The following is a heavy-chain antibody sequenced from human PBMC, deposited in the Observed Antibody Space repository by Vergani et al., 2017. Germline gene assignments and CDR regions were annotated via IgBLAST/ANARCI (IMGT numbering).Heavy chain of an antibody. CDR2: ISGSGGST. Sequence: EVQLLESGGGLVQPGGSLRLSCAASGFTFSSYAMSWVRQAPGKGLEWVSAISGSGGSTYYADSVKGRFTISRDNSKNTLDLQMNSLRAEDTAVYYCAKSPLFYYDSSGYYRIDWGQGTLVTVS. D-gene: IGHD3-22*01. CDR3: AKSPLFYYDSSGYYRID. CDR1: GFTFSSYA. V-gene: IGHV3-23*01. J-gene: IGHJ4*02.